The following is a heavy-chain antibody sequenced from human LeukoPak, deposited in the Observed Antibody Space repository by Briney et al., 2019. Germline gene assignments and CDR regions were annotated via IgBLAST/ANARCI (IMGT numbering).Heavy chain of an antibody. V-gene: IGHV3-48*02. Sequence: PGGSLRLSCAASGSTFSSYEMNWVRQAPGKGLEWVSYISSSTNTIYYADSVKGRFTISRDNAKNSLFLQMNSLRDEDTAVYYCARGGYGANDDAFDIWGQGTMVTVSS. D-gene: IGHD4-23*01. CDR2: ISSSTNTI. J-gene: IGHJ3*02. CDR3: ARGGYGANDDAFDI. CDR1: GSTFSSYE.